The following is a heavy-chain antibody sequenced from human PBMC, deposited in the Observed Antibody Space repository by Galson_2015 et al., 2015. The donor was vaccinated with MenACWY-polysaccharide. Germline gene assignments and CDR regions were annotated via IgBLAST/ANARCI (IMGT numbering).Heavy chain of an antibody. CDR2: ISGSGGAT. J-gene: IGHJ6*02. Sequence: SLRLSCAASGFTFTSYAMTWLRQAPGTGLERVSAISGSGGATYYIDSVKGGFTISRDNSKNTVYLQMNSLRAEDTAIYYCAKGGGFYYGMDVWGQGTTVTVSS. V-gene: IGHV3-23*01. CDR1: GFTFTSYA. CDR3: AKGGGFYYGMDV.